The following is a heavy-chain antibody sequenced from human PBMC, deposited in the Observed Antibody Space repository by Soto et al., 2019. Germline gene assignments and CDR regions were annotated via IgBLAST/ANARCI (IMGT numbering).Heavy chain of an antibody. CDR1: GAYVSDFS. J-gene: IGHJ6*02. V-gene: IGHV4-4*07. D-gene: IGHD3-3*01. Sequence: QVQQLESGPGLVKPWDTLSLTCTVSGAYVSDFSWSWIRQPAGKGLEWIGRITVNGITQYTPSFRSRVTMSMDTSRNQFSLQLSSVTPADTAVYFCARAIFGVVLARYSMDVWGQGTTVTVSS. CDR2: ITVNGIT. CDR3: ARAIFGVVLARYSMDV.